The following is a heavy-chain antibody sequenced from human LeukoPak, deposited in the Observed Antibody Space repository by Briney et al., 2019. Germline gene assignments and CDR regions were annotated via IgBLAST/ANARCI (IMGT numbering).Heavy chain of an antibody. V-gene: IGHV5-51*01. CDR3: ARSSNYGSGSYLYNWFDP. Sequence: GESLKISCKGSGYSFTSYWIGWVRQMPGKGLEWMGIIYPGDSDTRYSPSFQGQVTISADKSISTAYLQWSSLKASDTAMYYCARSSNYGSGSYLYNWFDPWGQGTLVTVSS. CDR1: GYSFTSYW. CDR2: IYPGDSDT. D-gene: IGHD3-10*01. J-gene: IGHJ5*02.